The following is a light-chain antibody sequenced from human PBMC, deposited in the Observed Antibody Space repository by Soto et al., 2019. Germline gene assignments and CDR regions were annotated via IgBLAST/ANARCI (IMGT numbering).Light chain of an antibody. V-gene: IGLV2-14*01. Sequence: QSALTQPASVSGSPGQSITISCTGTSSDVGAYNYISWYQQYPGTAPKIMIYEVSSRTSGVSHRFSCSKSGNTASLTIAGLQPEDDADYYCSSFTSRSTFNYVFGTGTKVTVL. CDR1: SSDVGAYNY. CDR3: SSFTSRSTFNYV. J-gene: IGLJ1*01. CDR2: EVS.